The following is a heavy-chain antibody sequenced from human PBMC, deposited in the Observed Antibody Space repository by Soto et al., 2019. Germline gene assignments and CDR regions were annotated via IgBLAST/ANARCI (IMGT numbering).Heavy chain of an antibody. Sequence: EVQLVESGGGLVQPGGSLRLSCAASGFTFSSNWMHWVRQVPGKGLVWVSRINGDGSITTYADSVKGRFTISRDNAKNTVYLQMDSLRAEDTAVYYCARAINGDRDFWGQGTLVTVSS. CDR1: GFTFSSNW. CDR2: INGDGSIT. J-gene: IGHJ4*02. CDR3: ARAINGDRDF. V-gene: IGHV3-74*01. D-gene: IGHD7-27*01.